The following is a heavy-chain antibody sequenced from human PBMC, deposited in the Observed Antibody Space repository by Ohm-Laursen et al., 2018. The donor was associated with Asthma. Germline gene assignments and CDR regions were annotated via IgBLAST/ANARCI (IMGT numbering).Heavy chain of an antibody. J-gene: IGHJ4*02. CDR1: GFTFSSYS. D-gene: IGHD2-21*02. CDR2: ITSYSSTT. Sequence: SLRLSCAASGFTFSSYSMNWVRQAPGKGLEWVSYITSYSSTTYYADSVKGRFTISRDNPKNILYLQMNSLRAVDTAVYFCAKDVFAGPNVVVVTAADCWGQGTLVTVSA. V-gene: IGHV3-48*01. CDR3: AKDVFAGPNVVVVTAADC.